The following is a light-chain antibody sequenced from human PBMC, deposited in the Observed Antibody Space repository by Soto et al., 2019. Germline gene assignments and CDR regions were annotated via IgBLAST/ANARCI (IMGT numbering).Light chain of an antibody. CDR2: EAL. J-gene: IGKJ1*01. CDR3: KQYGSSGT. CDR1: RSISTY. V-gene: IGKV3-11*01. Sequence: ETVLTQSPATLSLSPGERATLSRRASRSISTYLAWYQQKPGQAPRLLIYEALNRATGIPARFSGSGSGTDFTLTISRLEPEDFAVYYCKQYGSSGTCGQGTTGDIK.